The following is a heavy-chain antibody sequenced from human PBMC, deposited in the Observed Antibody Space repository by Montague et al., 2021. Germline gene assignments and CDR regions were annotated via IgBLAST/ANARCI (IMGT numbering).Heavy chain of an antibody. CDR3: ARGRLATGDFDY. V-gene: IGHV4-31*03. J-gene: IGHJ4*02. CDR1: GDSLSSVGYS. Sequence: TLSVTCTVSGDSLSSVGYSWTWIRQHPGKGLEWIGYMYYSGSTYYNPSLKSRVTISGDTSKNHFSLRLTSVTAADTAVYYCARGRLATGDFDYWGQGTLVTVSS. CDR2: MYYSGST. D-gene: IGHD6-13*01.